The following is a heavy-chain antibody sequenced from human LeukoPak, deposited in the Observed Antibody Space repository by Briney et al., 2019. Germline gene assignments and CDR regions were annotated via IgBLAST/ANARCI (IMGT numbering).Heavy chain of an antibody. CDR1: GFIFSDYY. Sequence: PGGSLRLSCAASGFIFSDYYMSWIRQAPGKGLEWVSYISSSGSTIYYADSVKGRFTISRDNAKNSLYLQMNSLRAEDTAVYYCARILTDHYYYYYMDVWGKGTTVTVSS. J-gene: IGHJ6*03. CDR2: ISSSGSTI. CDR3: ARILTDHYYYYYMDV. V-gene: IGHV3-11*04.